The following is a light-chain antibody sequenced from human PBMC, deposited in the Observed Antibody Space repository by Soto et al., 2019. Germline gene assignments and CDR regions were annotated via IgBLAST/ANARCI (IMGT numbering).Light chain of an antibody. CDR2: GAS. Sequence: EIVMTQSPATLSVSPGERATLSCRASQSVSSNLAWYQQKPGQAPRLLIYGASTRATGNPARFSGSGSGTELTLTISSLQSEDFAVYYCQQYNNWPPWTLGQGTKVEIK. CDR1: QSVSSN. J-gene: IGKJ1*01. CDR3: QQYNNWPPWT. V-gene: IGKV3-15*01.